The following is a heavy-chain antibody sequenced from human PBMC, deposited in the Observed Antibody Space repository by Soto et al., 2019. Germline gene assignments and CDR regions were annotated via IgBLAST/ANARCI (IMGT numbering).Heavy chain of an antibody. CDR1: GGTFSSYA. Sequence: ASVKVSCKASGGTFSSYAISWVRQAPGQGLEWMGGIIPIFGTANYAQKFQGRVTITADESTSTAYMELSSLRSEDTAVYYCARGPSYYYDSSGSAPWGQGTLVTVSS. J-gene: IGHJ5*02. D-gene: IGHD3-22*01. CDR3: ARGPSYYYDSSGSAP. V-gene: IGHV1-69*13. CDR2: IIPIFGTA.